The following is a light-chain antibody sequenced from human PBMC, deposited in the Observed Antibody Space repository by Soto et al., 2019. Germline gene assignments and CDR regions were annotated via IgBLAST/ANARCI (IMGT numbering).Light chain of an antibody. CDR1: QGIGND. CDR2: AAS. V-gene: IGKV1-17*01. CDR3: LQHNSYPIT. Sequence: DIQMTQSPSSLSASVRDRVTITCRASQGIGNDLGWYQQKPGKAPKRLIYAASSLQSGVPSRFSGSGSGTEFTLTISSLQPEDFATYYCLQHNSYPITFGQGTRLEIK. J-gene: IGKJ5*01.